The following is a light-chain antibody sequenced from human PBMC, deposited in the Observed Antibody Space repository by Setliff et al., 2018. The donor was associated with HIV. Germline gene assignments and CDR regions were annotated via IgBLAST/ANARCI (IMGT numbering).Light chain of an antibody. CDR1: SSDVGSPLSS. CDR2: EVT. Sequence: QSVLTQPASVSGSPGQSINISRTGSSSDVGSPLSSVSWYQQNPGEVPKLLIYEVTRRPSGISDRFSGSKSDNTASLTISGLQTEDEADYYCCSYGRGDIWIFGGGTQLTVL. CDR3: CSYGRGDIWI. J-gene: IGLJ2*01. V-gene: IGLV2-23*02.